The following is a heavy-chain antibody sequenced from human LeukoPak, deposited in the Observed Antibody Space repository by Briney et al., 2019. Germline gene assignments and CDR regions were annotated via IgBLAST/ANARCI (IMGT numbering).Heavy chain of an antibody. CDR3: AKDAEWSGYYETTNWFDP. Sequence: PGGSLRLSCAASGSAFSTFGMHWVRQAPGKGLEWVAVISFDGSNKYYADSVKGRFTISRDNSKNTLYLQMNSLKPEDTAVYYCAKDAEWSGYYETTNWFDPWGQGTLVTVSS. CDR2: ISFDGSNK. CDR1: GSAFSTFG. J-gene: IGHJ5*02. D-gene: IGHD3-3*01. V-gene: IGHV3-30*18.